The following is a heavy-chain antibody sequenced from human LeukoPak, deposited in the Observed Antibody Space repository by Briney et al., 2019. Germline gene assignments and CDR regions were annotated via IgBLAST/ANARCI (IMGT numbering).Heavy chain of an antibody. CDR1: GFTFSSYG. J-gene: IGHJ4*02. CDR2: VRFDGGNQ. Sequence: GGSLRLSCVASGFTFSSYGIHWVRQAPGKGLEWVAFVRFDGGNQYYTDSVKGRFTISRDNSKNTVYLQMNSLRGEDTAVYFCATDPPSTVVVSPAKTYFDYWGQETLVTVSS. D-gene: IGHD2-2*01. V-gene: IGHV3-30*02. CDR3: ATDPPSTVVVSPAKTYFDY.